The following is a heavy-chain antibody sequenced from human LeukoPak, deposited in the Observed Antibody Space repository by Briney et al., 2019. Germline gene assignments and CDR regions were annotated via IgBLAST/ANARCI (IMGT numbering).Heavy chain of an antibody. CDR3: AGGERIQIWSKTPNLDY. CDR1: GYTFTGYY. CDR2: INPNSGGT. Sequence: ASVKVSCKASGYTFTGYYMHWVRQAPGQGLEWMGWINPNSGGTNYAQKFQGRVTMTRDTSISTAYMELSRLRSKNTAVYYCAGGERIQIWSKTPNLDYWGQGTLVTVS. D-gene: IGHD5-18*01. V-gene: IGHV1-2*02. J-gene: IGHJ4*02.